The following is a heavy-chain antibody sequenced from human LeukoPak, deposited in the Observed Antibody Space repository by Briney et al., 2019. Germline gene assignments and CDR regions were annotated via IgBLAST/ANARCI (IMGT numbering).Heavy chain of an antibody. CDR2: IIPIFGTA. CDR1: GGTFSSYA. D-gene: IGHD4-23*01. V-gene: IGHV1-69*05. CDR3: ARATVVREKAFDY. J-gene: IGHJ4*02. Sequence: SVKVSCKASGGTFSSYAISWVRQAPGQGLEWMGRIIPIFGTANYAQKFQGRVTITTDESTSTAYMELSSLRSEDTAVYYCARATVVREKAFDYWGQGTLVTVSS.